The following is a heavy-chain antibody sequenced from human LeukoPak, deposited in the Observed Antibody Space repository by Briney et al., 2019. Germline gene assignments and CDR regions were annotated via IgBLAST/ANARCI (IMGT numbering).Heavy chain of an antibody. Sequence: PGGSLRLSCAASGFSFRTYDMIWIRQAPGKGLEWVSHISSSTSDCRRYAESVRGRFTISRDNAKNSVYLEMNGLTKNVTAVYFCARGGRNDLRSWFDPWGQGTVVTVSS. CDR1: GFSFRTYD. J-gene: IGHJ5*02. CDR2: ISSSTSDCR. V-gene: IGHV3-11*06. D-gene: IGHD1-1*01. CDR3: ARGGRNDLRSWFDP.